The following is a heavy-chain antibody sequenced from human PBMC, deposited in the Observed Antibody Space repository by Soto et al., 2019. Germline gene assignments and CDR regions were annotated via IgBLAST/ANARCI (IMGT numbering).Heavy chain of an antibody. D-gene: IGHD1-20*01. V-gene: IGHV1-8*01. CDR1: GYSFTSYD. CDR2: MTPISGET. J-gene: IGHJ4*01. CDR3: ARNKWNTGDFDY. Sequence: QMQLVQSGAEVKKPGASVKVSCKASGYSFTSYDINWVRQASGQGLEWLGWMTPISGETGYAQKFQGRVSMTRDTSTSTAYVELSSLTYEDSAIYYCARNKWNTGDFDYWGHGTLVTVSS.